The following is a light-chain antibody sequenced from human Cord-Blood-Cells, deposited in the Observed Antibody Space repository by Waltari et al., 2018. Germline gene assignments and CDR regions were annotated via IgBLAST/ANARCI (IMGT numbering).Light chain of an antibody. J-gene: IGLJ1*01. Sequence: QSALTQPASLSGSPGQSITISCTGTSSDVGSYNLFSWYQQHPGKAPKLMIYEGSKRPSGVSNRFSGSKSGNTASLTISGLQAEDEADYYCCSYAGSSTFVFGTGTKVTVL. CDR1: SSDVGSYNL. CDR3: CSYAGSSTFV. CDR2: EGS. V-gene: IGLV2-23*03.